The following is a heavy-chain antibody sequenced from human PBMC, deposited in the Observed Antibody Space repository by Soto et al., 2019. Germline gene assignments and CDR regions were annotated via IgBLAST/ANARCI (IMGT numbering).Heavy chain of an antibody. CDR2: IYHSGST. J-gene: IGHJ6*02. V-gene: IGHV4-4*02. D-gene: IGHD4-17*01. Sequence: AETLSLTCAVAGGSSSSSNWWRWDSQPPGKGLEWIGEIYHSGSTNYNPSLKSRVTISVDKSKNQFSLKLSSVTAADTAVYYCARDNGLRGYYYGMDVWGQGTTVTVSS. CDR3: ARDNGLRGYYYGMDV. CDR1: GGSSSSSNW.